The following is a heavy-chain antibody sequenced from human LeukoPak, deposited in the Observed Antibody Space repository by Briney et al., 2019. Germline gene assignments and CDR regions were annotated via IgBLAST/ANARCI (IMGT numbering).Heavy chain of an antibody. CDR3: ATNPYYYDSSALGY. V-gene: IGHV3-23*01. J-gene: IGHJ4*02. D-gene: IGHD3-22*01. CDR1: GFTFSDYY. CDR2: ISGSGGST. Sequence: SGGSLRLSCAASGFTFSDYYMSWVRQAPGKGLEWVSAISGSGGSTYYADSVKGRFTISRDNSKNTLHLQMNSLRAEDTAVYYCATNPYYYDSSALGYWGQGTLVTVSS.